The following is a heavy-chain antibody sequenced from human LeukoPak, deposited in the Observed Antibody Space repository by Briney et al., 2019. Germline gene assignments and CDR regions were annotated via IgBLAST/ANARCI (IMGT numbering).Heavy chain of an antibody. CDR1: GGSISSYY. J-gene: IGHJ6*03. Sequence: KSSETLSLTCTVSGGSISSYYWSWIRQPAGKGLEWIGRIYTSGSTNYNPSLKSRVTMSVDTSKNQFSLKLSSVTAADTAVYYCARADAPRGYYYMDVWGKGTTVTVSS. D-gene: IGHD3-10*01. CDR2: IYTSGST. CDR3: ARADAPRGYYYMDV. V-gene: IGHV4-4*07.